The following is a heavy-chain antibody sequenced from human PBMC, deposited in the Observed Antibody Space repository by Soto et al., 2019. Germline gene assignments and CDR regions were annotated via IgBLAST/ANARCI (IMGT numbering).Heavy chain of an antibody. V-gene: IGHV1-69*13. CDR1: LGTFSNYA. CDR2: IIPIFGTA. Sequence: SVKVSCKASLGTFSNYAISWVRQAPGQGLEWMGGIIPIFGTANYAQKFQGRVTITADESTSTAYMELSSLRSEDTAVYYCARTPGDAYYYYYGMDVWGQGSTVTVSS. J-gene: IGHJ6*02. D-gene: IGHD2-21*01. CDR3: ARTPGDAYYYYYGMDV.